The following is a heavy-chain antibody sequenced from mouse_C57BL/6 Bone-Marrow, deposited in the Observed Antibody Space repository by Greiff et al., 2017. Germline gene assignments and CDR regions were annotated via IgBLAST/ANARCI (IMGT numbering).Heavy chain of an antibody. Sequence: VKLQESGPGLVQPSQSLSITCTVSGFSLTSYGVHWVRQSPGKGLEWLGVIWRGGSTDYNAAFMSRLSITKDNSKSQVFFNMNRLQADDTAIYYGATHWYFDVWGTGTTVTVSS. CDR1: GFSLTSYG. J-gene: IGHJ1*03. CDR2: IWRGGST. V-gene: IGHV2-5*01. CDR3: ATHWYFDV.